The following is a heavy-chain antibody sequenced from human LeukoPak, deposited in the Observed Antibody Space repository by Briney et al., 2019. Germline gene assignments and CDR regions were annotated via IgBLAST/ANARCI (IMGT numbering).Heavy chain of an antibody. J-gene: IGHJ4*02. V-gene: IGHV3-23*01. CDR1: GFTFGDVV. Sequence: LPGGSLRLSCVASGFTFGDVVMSWVRQPPGKGLEWVSAISYNGASTDYADSVKGRFAISRDNSKNTLYLQMNSLRAEDTAVYYCARRTGGTKDYWGQGTQVTVSS. CDR2: ISYNGAST. D-gene: IGHD7-27*01. CDR3: ARRTGGTKDY.